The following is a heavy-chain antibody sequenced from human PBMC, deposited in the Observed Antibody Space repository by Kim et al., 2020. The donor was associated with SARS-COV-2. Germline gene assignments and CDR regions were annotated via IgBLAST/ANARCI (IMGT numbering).Heavy chain of an antibody. CDR2: IRSKAYGGTT. Sequence: GGSLRLSCTASGFTFGAYAMSWFRQAPGKGLEWVGFIRSKAYGGTTEYAASVKGRFTISRDDSKSIAYLQMNSLKTEDTAVYYCTRDPPPSSWYDQRAFDIWGQGTMVTVSS. CDR1: GFTFGAYA. J-gene: IGHJ3*02. V-gene: IGHV3-49*03. CDR3: TRDPPPSSWYDQRAFDI. D-gene: IGHD6-13*01.